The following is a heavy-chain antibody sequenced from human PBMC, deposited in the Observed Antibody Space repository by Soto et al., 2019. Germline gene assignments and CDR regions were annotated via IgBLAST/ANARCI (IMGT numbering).Heavy chain of an antibody. D-gene: IGHD6-13*01. CDR3: TTVNIAAAGPFDY. J-gene: IGHJ4*02. Sequence: GGSLRLSCAASGFTFSNAWMSWVRQAPGKGLEWVGRIKSKTDGGTTDYAAPVKGRFTISRDDSKNTLYLQMNSLKTEDTAVYYCTTVNIAAAGPFDYWGQGTLVTVSS. V-gene: IGHV3-15*01. CDR1: GFTFSNAW. CDR2: IKSKTDGGTT.